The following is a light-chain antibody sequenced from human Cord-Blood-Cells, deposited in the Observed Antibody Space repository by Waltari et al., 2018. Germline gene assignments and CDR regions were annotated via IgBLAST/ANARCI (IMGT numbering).Light chain of an antibody. CDR3: MQALLTPRFP. CDR1: QSLLHSNGYNY. CDR2: LGS. J-gene: IGKJ3*01. V-gene: IGKV2-28*01. Sequence: DVVMTQSPLSVPFTAVGQASISSSPSQSLLHSNGYNYLEWYLQKPGQSPQLLSYLGSNRAYGVSDRFSGSGAGTDVTLNSSRVEGEDVGVYYCMQALLTPRFPFGPGPKVAIK.